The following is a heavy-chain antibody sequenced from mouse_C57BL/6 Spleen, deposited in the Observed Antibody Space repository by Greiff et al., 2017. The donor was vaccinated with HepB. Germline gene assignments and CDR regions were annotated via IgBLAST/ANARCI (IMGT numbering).Heavy chain of an antibody. CDR1: GYTFTSYG. CDR3: AKVYDGYRHFDY. J-gene: IGHJ2*01. D-gene: IGHD2-3*01. Sequence: QVQLQQSGAELARPGASVKLSCKASGYTFTSYGISWVKQRTGQGLEWIGEIYPRSGNTYYNEKFKGKATLTADKSSSTAYMELRSLTSEDSAVYFCAKVYDGYRHFDYWGQGTTLTVSS. CDR2: IYPRSGNT. V-gene: IGHV1-81*01.